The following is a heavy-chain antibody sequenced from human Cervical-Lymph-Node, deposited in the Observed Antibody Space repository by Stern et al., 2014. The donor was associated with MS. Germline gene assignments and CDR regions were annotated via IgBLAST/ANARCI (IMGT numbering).Heavy chain of an antibody. J-gene: IGHJ4*02. V-gene: IGHV1-8*01. CDR2: MNPNNGHT. Sequence: VQMEESGAEVKKPGASVKVSCKGSGYTFTSYDLNWVRQATGQGLEWMGRMNPNNGHTGYAQKFQSRDTMTKNNSISKADMKLSSLRSEDTAVYYCARVLPHYDFWSGYYPQYYFDYWGQGTLVTVSS. CDR3: ARVLPHYDFWSGYYPQYYFDY. D-gene: IGHD3-3*01. CDR1: GYTFTSYD.